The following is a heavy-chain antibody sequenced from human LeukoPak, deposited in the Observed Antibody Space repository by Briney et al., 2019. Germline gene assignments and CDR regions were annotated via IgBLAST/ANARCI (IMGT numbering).Heavy chain of an antibody. CDR3: AGDGSDFWSGYYDY. V-gene: IGHV3-21*01. CDR2: ISSSSSYI. CDR1: GFTFSSYS. D-gene: IGHD3-3*01. Sequence: GGSLRLSCAASGFTFSSYSMNWVRQAPGKGLEWVSSISSSSSYIYYADSVKGRFTISRDNAKNSLYLQMNSLRAEDTAVYYCAGDGSDFWSGYYDYWGQGTLVTVSS. J-gene: IGHJ4*02.